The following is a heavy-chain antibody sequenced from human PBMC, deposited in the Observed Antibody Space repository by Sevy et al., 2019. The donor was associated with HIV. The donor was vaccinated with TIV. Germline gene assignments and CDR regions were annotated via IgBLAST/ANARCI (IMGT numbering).Heavy chain of an antibody. Sequence: GESLKISCTVSGFIFSNFAMHWVRQAPGKGLEGVGVTSYDGGHKYYADSVRGRFTVSMDNSRNILSLEMNSLRRDDTAVYYCARGENDDEFFQYWGQGTLVTVSS. CDR1: GFIFSNFA. J-gene: IGHJ1*01. CDR2: TSYDGGHK. V-gene: IGHV3-30*04. CDR3: ARGENDDEFFQY. D-gene: IGHD1-26*01.